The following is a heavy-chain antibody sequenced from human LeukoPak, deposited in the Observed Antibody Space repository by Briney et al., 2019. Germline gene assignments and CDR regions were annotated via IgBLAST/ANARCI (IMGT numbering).Heavy chain of an antibody. CDR2: IYYSGST. V-gene: IGHV4-59*01. CDR1: GGSISSYY. CDR3: ARGILRWGMDV. J-gene: IGHJ6*02. Sequence: SETLSLTCTVSGGSISSYYWSWIRQPPGKGLEWTGYIYYSGSTNYNPSLKSRVTISVDTSKNQFSLKLSSVTAADTAVYYCARGILRWGMDVWGQGTTVTVSS. D-gene: IGHD4-23*01.